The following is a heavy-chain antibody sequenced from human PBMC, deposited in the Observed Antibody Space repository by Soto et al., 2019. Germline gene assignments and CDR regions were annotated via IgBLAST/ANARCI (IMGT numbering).Heavy chain of an antibody. CDR2: ISGSGGST. J-gene: IGHJ6*02. V-gene: IGHV3-23*01. CDR3: AKTSGEDYYGMDV. Sequence: GGSLRLSXAASGFTFSSYAMSWVRQAPGKGLEWVSAISGSGGSTYYADSVKGRFTISRDNSKNTLYLQMNSLRAEDTAVYYCAKTSGEDYYGMDVWGQGTTVTVSS. CDR1: GFTFSSYA.